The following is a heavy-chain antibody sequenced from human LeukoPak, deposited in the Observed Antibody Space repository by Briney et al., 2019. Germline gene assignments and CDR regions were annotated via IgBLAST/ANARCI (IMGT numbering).Heavy chain of an antibody. V-gene: IGHV3-23*01. D-gene: IGHD5-18*01. J-gene: IGHJ4*02. Sequence: PGGSLRLSCAASGFTFSSYAMSWVRQAPGKGLEWVSAISGSGGSTYYADSVKGRFTISRDNSKNTLYLQMNSLRDEDTAMYYCMGYRYGLVRGDYWGQGTQVTVSS. CDR1: GFTFSSYA. CDR2: ISGSGGST. CDR3: MGYRYGLVRGDY.